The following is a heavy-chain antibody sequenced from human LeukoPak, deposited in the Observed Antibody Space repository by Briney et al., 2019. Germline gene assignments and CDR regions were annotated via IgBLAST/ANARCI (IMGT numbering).Heavy chain of an antibody. CDR2: IYYSGST. CDR1: GGSVSSGSYY. J-gene: IGHJ6*02. Sequence: SETLSLTCTVSGGSVSSGSYYWSWIRQPPGKGLEWIVYIYYSGSTNYNPSLKSRVTISVDTSKNQFSLKLSSVTAADTAVYYCARAPGDAIFGVENYYYYGMDVWGQGTTVTVSS. CDR3: ARAPGDAIFGVENYYYYGMDV. D-gene: IGHD3-3*01. V-gene: IGHV4-61*01.